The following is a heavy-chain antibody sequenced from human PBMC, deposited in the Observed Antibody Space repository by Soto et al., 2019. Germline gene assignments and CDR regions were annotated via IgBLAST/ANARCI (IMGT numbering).Heavy chain of an antibody. CDR2: IRGDGNEK. Sequence: PGGSLRLSCAASGFTFSTYWMSWVRQAPGKGLEWVANIRGDGNEKYCVDSVKGRFTISRDNAKNSLYLQMNSLRAEDTAVYYCARDMDGKDYWGQGTLVTVSS. V-gene: IGHV3-7*05. J-gene: IGHJ4*01. CDR1: GFTFSTYW. CDR3: ARDMDGKDY.